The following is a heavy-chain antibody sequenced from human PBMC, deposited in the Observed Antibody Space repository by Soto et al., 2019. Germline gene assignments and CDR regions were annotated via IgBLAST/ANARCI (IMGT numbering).Heavy chain of an antibody. CDR1: GFTFSSYA. V-gene: IGHV3-23*01. J-gene: IGHJ6*02. Sequence: TGGSLRLSCAASGFTFSSYAMSWVRQAPGKGLEWVSAISGSGGSTYYADSVKGRFTISRDNSKNTLYLQMNSLRAEDTAVYYCAKDLWFGELLYPRRYYYYGMDVWGQGTTVTVSS. CDR3: AKDLWFGELLYPRRYYYYGMDV. CDR2: ISGSGGST. D-gene: IGHD3-10*01.